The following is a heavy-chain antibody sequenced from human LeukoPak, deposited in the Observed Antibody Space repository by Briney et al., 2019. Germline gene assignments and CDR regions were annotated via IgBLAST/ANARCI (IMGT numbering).Heavy chain of an antibody. V-gene: IGHV4-39*01. J-gene: IGHJ3*02. CDR2: IYYSGST. Sequence: SETLSLTCTVSGGSIGSSSYYWGWIRQPPGKGLEWIGSIYYSGSTYYNPSLKSRVTISVDTSKNQFSLKLSSVTAADTAVYYCAIAYYDSSGYYHVGAIHIWGQGTMVTVSS. D-gene: IGHD3-22*01. CDR1: GGSIGSSSYY. CDR3: AIAYYDSSGYYHVGAIHI.